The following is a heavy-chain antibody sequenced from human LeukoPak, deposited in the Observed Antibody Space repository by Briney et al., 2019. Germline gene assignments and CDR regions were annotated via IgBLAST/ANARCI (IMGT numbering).Heavy chain of an antibody. V-gene: IGHV3-48*03. D-gene: IGHD3-9*01. CDR2: ISSSGSTI. CDR1: GFTFSSYE. J-gene: IGHJ3*02. CDR3: ASPFNDILTGSDAFDI. Sequence: LSGGSLRLSCAASGFTFSSYEMNWVRQAPGKGLEWVSYISSSGSTIYYADSVKGRFTISRDNAKNSLYLQMISLRAEDTAVYYCASPFNDILTGSDAFDIWGQGTMVTVSS.